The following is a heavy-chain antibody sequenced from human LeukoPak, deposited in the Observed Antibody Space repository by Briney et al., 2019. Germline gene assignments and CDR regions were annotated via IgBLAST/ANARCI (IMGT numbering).Heavy chain of an antibody. Sequence: GGSLRLSCAASGLTFSSYGMHWVRQAPGKGLEWVAFIRYDGSNKYYADSVKGRFTISRDNSKNTLYLQMNSLRAEDTAVYYYAKDRTPYCSSTSCDMGGYWGQGTLVTVSS. D-gene: IGHD2-2*01. CDR1: GLTFSSYG. J-gene: IGHJ4*02. CDR3: AKDRTPYCSSTSCDMGGY. CDR2: IRYDGSNK. V-gene: IGHV3-30*02.